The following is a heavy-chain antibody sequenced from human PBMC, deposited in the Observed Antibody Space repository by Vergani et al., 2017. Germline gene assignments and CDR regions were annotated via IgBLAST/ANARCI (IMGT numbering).Heavy chain of an antibody. Sequence: EVQLLESGGGLVQPGGSLRLSCAASGFTFSSYAMSWVRQAPGKGLEWVSAISGRGGSTYYADSVKGRFTISRDNSKNTLYLQMNSLSAEDTAVDYCAKQGPGIAVAGTHIDYWGQGTLVTVSS. CDR3: AKQGPGIAVAGTHIDY. V-gene: IGHV3-23*01. D-gene: IGHD6-19*01. J-gene: IGHJ4*02. CDR1: GFTFSSYA. CDR2: ISGRGGST.